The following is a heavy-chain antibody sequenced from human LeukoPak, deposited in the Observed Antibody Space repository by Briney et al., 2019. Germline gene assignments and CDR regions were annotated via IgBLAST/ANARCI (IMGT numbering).Heavy chain of an antibody. V-gene: IGHV4-30-2*01. CDR1: GGSISSGGYS. D-gene: IGHD6-13*01. J-gene: IGHJ5*02. CDR2: IYHSGST. Sequence: PSETLSLTCAVSGGSISSGGYSWSWIRQPPGKGLEWIGYIYHSGSTYYNPSLKSRVTISVDGSKNQFSLKLSSVTAADTAVYYCAREDSSSYWFDPWGQGTLVTVSP. CDR3: AREDSSSYWFDP.